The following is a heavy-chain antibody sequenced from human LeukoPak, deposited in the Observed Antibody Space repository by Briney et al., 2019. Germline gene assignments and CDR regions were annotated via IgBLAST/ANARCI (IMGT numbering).Heavy chain of an antibody. V-gene: IGHV3-23*01. CDR2: ISGSGGST. J-gene: IGHJ4*02. CDR3: AKVVSYYDSSGYYYVFDY. D-gene: IGHD3-22*01. Sequence: GGSLRLSCAASGFTFSSYAMSWVRQAPGKGLEWVSAISGSGGSTYYADSVKGRFTISRDNSKNTLYLQMNSLRAKDTAVYYCAKVVSYYDSSGYYYVFDYWGQGTLVTVSS. CDR1: GFTFSSYA.